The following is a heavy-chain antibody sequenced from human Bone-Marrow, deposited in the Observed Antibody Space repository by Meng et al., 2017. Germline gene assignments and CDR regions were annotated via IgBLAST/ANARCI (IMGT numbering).Heavy chain of an antibody. CDR2: ISGSGGST. CDR1: GFTFSSYA. Sequence: GESLKISCAASGFTFSSYAMSWVRQAPGKGLEWVSAISGSGGSTYYADSVKGRFTISRDNSKNTLYLQMNSLRAEDTAVYYCAKSQELFRYAHFDYWGQGTLVTVSS. V-gene: IGHV3-23*01. CDR3: AKSQELFRYAHFDY. J-gene: IGHJ4*02. D-gene: IGHD3-10*01.